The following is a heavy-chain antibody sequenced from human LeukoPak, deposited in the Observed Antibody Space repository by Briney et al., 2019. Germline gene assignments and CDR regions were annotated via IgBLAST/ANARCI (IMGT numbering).Heavy chain of an antibody. CDR1: GYTFTNYW. CDR2: IYPGDSDT. D-gene: IGHD2-2*01. V-gene: IGHV5-51*01. CDR3: ARRQYCSSTSCSVDY. Sequence: GESLKISCKASGYTFTNYWIGWVRQMPGKGLEWMGIIYPGDSDTRYSPSFRGQVIISADKSIRTAYLQWTSLKASDTAMYYCARRQYCSSTSCSVDYWGQGTLVTVSS. J-gene: IGHJ4*02.